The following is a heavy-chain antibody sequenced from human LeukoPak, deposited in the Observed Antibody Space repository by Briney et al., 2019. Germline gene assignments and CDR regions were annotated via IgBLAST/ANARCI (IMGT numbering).Heavy chain of an antibody. V-gene: IGHV3-23*01. D-gene: IGHD6-25*01. CDR2: ISGSGGST. Sequence: GGSLRLSCAASGFTFSSYAMSWVRQAPGKGLEWVSAISGSGGSTYYADSVKGRFTISRDNSRNTLYLQMNSLRAEDTAVYYCAKAPRRSPDNWFDPWGQGTLVTVSS. J-gene: IGHJ5*02. CDR3: AKAPRRSPDNWFDP. CDR1: GFTFSSYA.